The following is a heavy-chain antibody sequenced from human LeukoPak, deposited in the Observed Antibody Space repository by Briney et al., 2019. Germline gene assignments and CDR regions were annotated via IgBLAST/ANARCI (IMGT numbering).Heavy chain of an antibody. D-gene: IGHD6-19*01. V-gene: IGHV4-61*02. CDR2: IYTSGST. J-gene: IGHJ4*02. CDR3: AREENYSSGWYRTSHFDY. CDR1: GGSISSGSYY. Sequence: SQTLSLTCTVSGGSISSGSYYWSWIRQPAGKGLEWIGRIYTSGSTNYNPSLKSRVTISVDTSKNQFSLKLSSVTAADTAVYYCAREENYSSGWYRTSHFDYWGQGTLVTVSS.